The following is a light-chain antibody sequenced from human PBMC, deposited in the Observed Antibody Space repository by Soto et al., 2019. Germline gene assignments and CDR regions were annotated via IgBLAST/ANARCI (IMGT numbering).Light chain of an antibody. V-gene: IGKV1-5*01. CDR1: QSVSGW. CDR2: DVS. Sequence: DIQMTQSPSTLYASVGDRVTITCRASQSVSGWLAWYQQKPGKAPTLLIFDVSRLEVGVPSRFRGGGSGTEFTLTITSLQPDDFATYYCQQYSTYFSSFGHGTKLQLK. CDR3: QQYSTYFSS. J-gene: IGKJ2*03.